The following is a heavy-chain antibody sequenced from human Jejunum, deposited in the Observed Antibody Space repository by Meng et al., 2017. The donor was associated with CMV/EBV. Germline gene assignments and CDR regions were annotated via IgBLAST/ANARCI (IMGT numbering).Heavy chain of an antibody. D-gene: IGHD2-15*01. V-gene: IGHV3-53*01. CDR3: ARDKETRYCSRGTCSSSVNWFDP. J-gene: IGHJ5*02. CDR1: NS. CDR2: INSDANT. Sequence: NSMGWVRRAPGKGLDWVSLINSDANTVYADSVKGRFTISRDSSKNTVYLQMNSLRAEDTAVYYCARDKETRYCSRGTCSSSVNWFDPWGQGTLVTVSS.